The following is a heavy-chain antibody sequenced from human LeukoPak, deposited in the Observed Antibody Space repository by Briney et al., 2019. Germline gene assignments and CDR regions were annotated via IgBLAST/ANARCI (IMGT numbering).Heavy chain of an antibody. Sequence: SETLSLTCTVSGGSISSYYWSWIRQPPGKGLEWIGRIYTSGSTNYNPSLKSRVTISVDTSKNQFSLKLRSVTAADTAVYYCARDPLRKVPGDWGQGTLVTVSS. J-gene: IGHJ4*02. CDR1: GGSISSYY. CDR2: IYTSGST. CDR3: ARDPLRKVPGD. V-gene: IGHV4-4*08. D-gene: IGHD2-2*01.